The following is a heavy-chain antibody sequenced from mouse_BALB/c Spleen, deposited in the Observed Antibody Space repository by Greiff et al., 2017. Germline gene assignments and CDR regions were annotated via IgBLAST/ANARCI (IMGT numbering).Heavy chain of an antibody. CDR2: INSDGGST. CDR3: ARRGHVDIYWYFDV. V-gene: IGHV5-2*01. Sequence: EVKLMESGGGLVQPGGSLKLSCESNEYEFPSHDMCWVRKTPEKRLEWVGAINSDGGSTYSPDTIEGRIIISRDNTKQNLYLQMSSLRSEDTALYYCARRGHVDIYWYFDVWGAGTTVTVSS. D-gene: IGHD3-1*01. CDR1: EYEFPSHD. J-gene: IGHJ1*01.